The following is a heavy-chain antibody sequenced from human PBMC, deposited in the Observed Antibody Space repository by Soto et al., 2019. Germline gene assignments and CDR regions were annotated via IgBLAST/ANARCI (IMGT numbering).Heavy chain of an antibody. V-gene: IGHV5-51*01. D-gene: IGHD3-10*01. CDR1: GYSFTSYW. CDR3: ARRGGSGGPQPLRYYYYGMDV. CDR2: IYPGDSDT. Sequence: GESLKISCKGSGYSFTSYWIGWVRQMPGKGLEWMGIIYPGDSDTRYSPSFQGQVTISADKAISTAYLQWSSLKASDTAMYYCARRGGSGGPQPLRYYYYGMDVWGQGTTVTVSS. J-gene: IGHJ6*02.